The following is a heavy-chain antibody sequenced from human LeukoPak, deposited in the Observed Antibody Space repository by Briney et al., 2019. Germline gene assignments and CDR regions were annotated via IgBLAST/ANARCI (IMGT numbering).Heavy chain of an antibody. CDR2: ISYDGSNK. J-gene: IGHJ4*02. CDR1: GFTFSSYA. CDR3: ARGDDSSGYYQYYFDY. D-gene: IGHD3-22*01. Sequence: GGSLRLSCAASGFTFSSYAMHWVRQAPGKGLEWVAVISYDGSNKYYADSVKGRFTISRDNSKNTLYLQMKSLRAEDTAVYYCARGDDSSGYYQYYFDYWGQGTLVTVSS. V-gene: IGHV3-30*04.